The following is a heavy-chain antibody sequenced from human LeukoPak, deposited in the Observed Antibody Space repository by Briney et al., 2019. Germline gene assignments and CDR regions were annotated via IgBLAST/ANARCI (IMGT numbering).Heavy chain of an antibody. V-gene: IGHV1-18*01. CDR1: GYTFTSYG. Sequence: ASVTVSCKATGYTFTSYGISWVRRAPGQGLEWMGWISSNSDNTNYAQKLQGRVTMTTDTSTSTAYMELRSLRSDDTALYFCARDWGSIKVIADYWGQGTLVTVSS. CDR3: ARDWGSIKVIADY. D-gene: IGHD7-27*01. J-gene: IGHJ4*02. CDR2: ISSNSDNT.